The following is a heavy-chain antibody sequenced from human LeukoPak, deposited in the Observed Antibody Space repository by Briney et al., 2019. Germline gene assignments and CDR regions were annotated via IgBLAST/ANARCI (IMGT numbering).Heavy chain of an antibody. D-gene: IGHD3-22*01. CDR2: IGSSGGGI. V-gene: IGHV3-23*01. J-gene: IGHJ6*02. CDR1: GSTFSTYT. Sequence: PGGSLRLSCAASGSTFSTYTMYWVRHPPGKRLEWVSIIGSSGGGIHYADSGKGRFTISRANSKNALYLQINSLRAEDTAVYYCAREPYYYDSSGYPSGVEYYGMDVRGQGTTVTVSS. CDR3: AREPYYYDSSGYPSGVEYYGMDV.